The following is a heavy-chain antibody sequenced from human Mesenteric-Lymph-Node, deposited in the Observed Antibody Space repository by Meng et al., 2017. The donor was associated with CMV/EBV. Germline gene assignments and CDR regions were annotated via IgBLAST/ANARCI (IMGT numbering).Heavy chain of an antibody. Sequence: GESLKISCAASGFTFSSYGMHWVRQAPGKGLEWVAFIRYHGSDRYYADSVKGRFTISRDNPKNTLYLQMNSLRPEDAAVYYCAKDGEYYCGPGTLVTVSS. CDR2: IRYHGSDR. CDR3: AKDGEYY. J-gene: IGHJ4*02. V-gene: IGHV3-30*02. CDR1: GFTFSSYG.